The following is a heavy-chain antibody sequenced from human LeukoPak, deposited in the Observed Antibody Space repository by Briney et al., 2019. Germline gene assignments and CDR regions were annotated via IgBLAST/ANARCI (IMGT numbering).Heavy chain of an antibody. Sequence: GGSLRLSCVASGFTFSDFSLNWVRQAPGKGLEWISYIGSAIYYADSVKGRFTISRDNAKNSLYLQMNSLRAEDTAVYYCARHGFRKYYFDYWGQGTLVTVSS. CDR1: GFTFSDFS. CDR3: ARHGFRKYYFDY. J-gene: IGHJ4*02. CDR2: IGSAI. V-gene: IGHV3-48*01. D-gene: IGHD3-10*01.